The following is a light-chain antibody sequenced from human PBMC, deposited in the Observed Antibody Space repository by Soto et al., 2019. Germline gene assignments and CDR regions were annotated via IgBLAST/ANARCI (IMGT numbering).Light chain of an antibody. CDR2: AAS. Sequence: DIQMTQSPSSLSASVGDRVTITCRASQSISTYLNWYQQKPGKAPKLLIYAASSLHSGVPSRFSGSGSATDFTLTISGLRPEDVATYYCQQSSNTPPYTFGQGTKLEIK. V-gene: IGKV1-39*01. CDR1: QSISTY. J-gene: IGKJ2*01. CDR3: QQSSNTPPYT.